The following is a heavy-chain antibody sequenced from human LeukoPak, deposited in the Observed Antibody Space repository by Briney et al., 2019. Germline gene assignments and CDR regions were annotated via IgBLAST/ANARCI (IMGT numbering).Heavy chain of an antibody. Sequence: GGSLRLSCAASGFXFSSYGIHWVRQAPGKGLEWVAVISYDGSNKYYADSVKGRFTISRDNSKNTLYLQMNSLRAEDTAVYYCAKGALEWLLGIDYWGQGTLVTVSS. J-gene: IGHJ4*02. CDR3: AKGALEWLLGIDY. D-gene: IGHD3-3*01. CDR2: ISYDGSNK. V-gene: IGHV3-30*18. CDR1: GFXFSSYG.